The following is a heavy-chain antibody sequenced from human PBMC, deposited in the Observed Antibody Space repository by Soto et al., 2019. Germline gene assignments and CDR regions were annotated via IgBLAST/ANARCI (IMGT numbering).Heavy chain of an antibody. CDR3: ARKPGKTAAMTADQRWGWFDP. V-gene: IGHV1-18*01. J-gene: IGHJ5*02. CDR2: ISAYNGNT. CDR1: GYTFTSYG. Sequence: QVQLVQSGAEVKKPGASVKVSCKASGYTFTSYGISWVRQAPGQGLEWMGWISAYNGNTNYAQKLQGRVTMTTDTSTSTAYMELRSLRSDDTAVYYCARKPGKTAAMTADQRWGWFDPWGQGTLVTVSS. D-gene: IGHD2-2*01.